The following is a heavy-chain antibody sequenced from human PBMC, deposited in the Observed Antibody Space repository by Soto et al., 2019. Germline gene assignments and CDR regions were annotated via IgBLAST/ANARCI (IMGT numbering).Heavy chain of an antibody. J-gene: IGHJ4*02. CDR3: ARARYSGSFGY. CDR1: GFTFSSYN. Sequence: GGSLRLSCAASGFTFSSYNMNWVRQAPGKGLEWVSSISDRTTYKYYADSVKGRFTISRDNAKNSLYLEMNSLRVEDTAVYYCARARYSGSFGYWGQGTLVTVSS. CDR2: ISDRTTYK. V-gene: IGHV3-21*01. D-gene: IGHD1-26*01.